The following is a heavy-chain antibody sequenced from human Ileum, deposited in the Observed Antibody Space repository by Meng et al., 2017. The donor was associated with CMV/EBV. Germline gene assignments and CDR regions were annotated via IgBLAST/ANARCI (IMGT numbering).Heavy chain of an antibody. CDR2: VSFRGNT. J-gene: IGHJ4*02. D-gene: IGHD4/OR15-4a*01. Sequence: GSLRLSCSVSGDSINSRSSYWGWIRQAPGKGLEWIGSVSFRGNTYLSPSLKSRVTMTLDTSKNQFSLTLRAVTAADTAIYYCARHERDYGGIVRLPNFWGQGTLVTVSS. CDR1: GDSINSRSSY. V-gene: IGHV4-39*01. CDR3: ARHERDYGGIVRLPNF.